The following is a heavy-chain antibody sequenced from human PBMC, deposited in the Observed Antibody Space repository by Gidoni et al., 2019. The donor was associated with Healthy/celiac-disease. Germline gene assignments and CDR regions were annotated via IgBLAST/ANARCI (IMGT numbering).Heavy chain of an antibody. D-gene: IGHD3-10*01. CDR1: GGTFSSYA. V-gene: IGHV1-69*01. J-gene: IGHJ3*02. Sequence: QVQLVQSGAEGKKPGSSVKVSCKASGGTFSSYAISWERQAPGQGLEWMGGIIPMFGPANYAQKFQGRVTITADESTSTAYMELSSLRSEDTAVYYCARGEYYYGSGSYPRGAFDIWGQGTMVTVSS. CDR2: IIPMFGPA. CDR3: ARGEYYYGSGSYPRGAFDI.